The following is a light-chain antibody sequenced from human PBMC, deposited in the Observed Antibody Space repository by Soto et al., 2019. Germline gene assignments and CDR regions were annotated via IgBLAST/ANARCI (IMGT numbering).Light chain of an antibody. CDR2: DAS. Sequence: EIVLTQSPATLSLSPGERATLSCRASQSVSSYLAWYQQKPDQAPRLLIYDASNRATGIPARFSGSGSGTDFTLTISSLEPEDSAVYYCQQRHMWPITFGQGTRLEIK. J-gene: IGKJ5*01. V-gene: IGKV3-11*01. CDR1: QSVSSY. CDR3: QQRHMWPIT.